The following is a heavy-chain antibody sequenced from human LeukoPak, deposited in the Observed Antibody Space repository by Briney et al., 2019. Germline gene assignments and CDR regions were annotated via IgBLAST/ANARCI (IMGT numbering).Heavy chain of an antibody. CDR2: IIPIFGTA. CDR3: ARDRIAAAGDFDY. J-gene: IGHJ4*02. D-gene: IGHD6-13*01. Sequence: SVKVSCKASGGTFSSYAISWVRQAPGQGLEWMGRIIPIFGTANYAQKFQGRVTITTDESTNTAYMELSSLRSEDTAVYYCARDRIAAAGDFDYRGQGTLVTVSS. CDR1: GGTFSSYA. V-gene: IGHV1-69*05.